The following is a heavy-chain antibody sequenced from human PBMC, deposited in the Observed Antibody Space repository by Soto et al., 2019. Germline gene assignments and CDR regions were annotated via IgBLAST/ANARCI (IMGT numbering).Heavy chain of an antibody. CDR1: GYTFTGHY. CDR2: IGPESGAT. CDR3: GRGRSAEIDIFY. J-gene: IGHJ4*02. D-gene: IGHD3-3*02. Sequence: ASVNVSWNTSGYTFTGHYIHLVRQAPQQGPEWMGEIGPESGATRYAQKFRGKDTIAMDTSITTVYMKLKNLSPDDNAVYYCGRGRSAEIDIFYWGQGTPVTVSS. V-gene: IGHV1-2*02.